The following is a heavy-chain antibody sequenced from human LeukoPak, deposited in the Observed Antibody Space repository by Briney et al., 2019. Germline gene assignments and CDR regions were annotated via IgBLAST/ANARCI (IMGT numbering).Heavy chain of an antibody. J-gene: IGHJ4*02. CDR2: ISGSGGST. Sequence: GGSLRLSCAASGFTFTSYAMSWVRQAPGKGLEWVSTISGSGGSTYYADSVKGRFTISRDNSKNTLYLQMNSLRAEDTAVYYCAKDFSEEGDYWGQGTLVTVSS. CDR3: AKDFSEEGDY. D-gene: IGHD3-3*02. V-gene: IGHV3-23*01. CDR1: GFTFTSYA.